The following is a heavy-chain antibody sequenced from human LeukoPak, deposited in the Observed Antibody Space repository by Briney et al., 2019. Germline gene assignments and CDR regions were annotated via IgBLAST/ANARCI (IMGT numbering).Heavy chain of an antibody. J-gene: IGHJ3*02. CDR2: IIPILGIA. CDR1: GGTYSSYT. D-gene: IGHD4-11*01. Sequence: SVKVSCKASGGTYSSYTISWVRQAPGQGLEWMGRIIPILGIANYAQKFQGRVTITADKSTSTAYMELSSLRSEDTAVYYCARESTVTTGAFDIWGQGTMVTVSS. CDR3: ARESTVTTGAFDI. V-gene: IGHV1-69*04.